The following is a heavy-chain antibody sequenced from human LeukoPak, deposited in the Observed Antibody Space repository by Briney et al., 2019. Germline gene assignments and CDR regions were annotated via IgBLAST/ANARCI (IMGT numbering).Heavy chain of an antibody. CDR1: DFTSSSYW. J-gene: IGHJ4*02. Sequence: GGSLSLSCAASDFTSSSYWMSWGRKPPGKGLEWVANINKDGSKKYYVESVKGRFTISGANANNSLYLQMNSLRAEETAVYYCAREAYVLLWFGEFSYCGEGTLVTVSS. CDR3: AREAYVLLWFGEFSY. CDR2: INKDGSKK. D-gene: IGHD3-10*01. V-gene: IGHV3-7*01.